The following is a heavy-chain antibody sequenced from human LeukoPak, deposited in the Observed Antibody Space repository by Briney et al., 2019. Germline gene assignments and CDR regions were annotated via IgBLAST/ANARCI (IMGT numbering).Heavy chain of an antibody. D-gene: IGHD1-7*01. V-gene: IGHV3-15*01. CDR2: IKRKAVGGTT. Sequence: GGTLRLSCAASGFTFSSAWMSWVRQAPGKGLEWVGRIKRKAVGGTTDYAALVKGRFTISRDDSKNTLYLQMNSLKTEDTAVYYCTTDPTGTTPRDAFDIWGQGTIVTFSA. CDR3: TTDPTGTTPRDAFDI. J-gene: IGHJ3*02. CDR1: GFTFSSAW.